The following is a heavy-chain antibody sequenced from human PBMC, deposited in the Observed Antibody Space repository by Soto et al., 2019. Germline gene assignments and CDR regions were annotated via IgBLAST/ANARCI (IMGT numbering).Heavy chain of an antibody. CDR2: IIPILGIA. CDR1: GGTFSSYT. Sequence: SVKVSCKASGGTFSSYTISWVRQAPGQGLEWMGRIIPILGIANYAQKFQGRVTITADKSTSTAYMELSSLRSEDTAVYYCARMDCSGGSCYSPDAFDIWGQGTMVTVSS. D-gene: IGHD2-15*01. CDR3: ARMDCSGGSCYSPDAFDI. V-gene: IGHV1-69*02. J-gene: IGHJ3*02.